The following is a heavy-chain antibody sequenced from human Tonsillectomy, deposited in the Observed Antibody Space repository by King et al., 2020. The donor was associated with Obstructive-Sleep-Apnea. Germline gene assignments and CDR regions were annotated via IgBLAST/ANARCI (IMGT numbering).Heavy chain of an antibody. J-gene: IGHJ4*02. D-gene: IGHD3-22*01. Sequence: VQLVESGGGLAQPGGSLRLSCAGSGFIFDNFWMSWVRQAPGKGLEWVANINQIGNERYYMDSVKGRFTISRDNAKNSLYLQMNSLRVDDTSTYDCVARVRGRYTHHRKHAKNSLYLQWNSLRVDDTATYYWVRGRQGNSGWYGGHWGQGTLVTVSS. CDR2: INQIGNER. V-gene: IGHV3-7*01. CDR1: GFIFDNFW. CDR3: VARVRGRYTHHRKHAKNSLYLQWNSLRVDDTATYYWVRGRQGNSGWYGGH.